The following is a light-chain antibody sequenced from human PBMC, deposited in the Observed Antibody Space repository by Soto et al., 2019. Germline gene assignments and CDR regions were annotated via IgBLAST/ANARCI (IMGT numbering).Light chain of an antibody. Sequence: DIVMTQSPDSLAVSLGERATINCKSSQSVLYSSNNKNYLAWYQQKPGQPPKLLIYWASTRESGVPDRFSGSGSGKDFTLPISSLQAEDVAVYYCQQYYTPPPWTFCQGTKVEIE. J-gene: IGKJ1*01. CDR3: QQYYTPPPWT. CDR2: WAS. CDR1: QSVLYSSNNKNY. V-gene: IGKV4-1*01.